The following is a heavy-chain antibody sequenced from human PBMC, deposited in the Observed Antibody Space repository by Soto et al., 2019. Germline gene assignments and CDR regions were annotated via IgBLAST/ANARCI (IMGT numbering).Heavy chain of an antibody. J-gene: IGHJ4*02. Sequence: ASVKVSCKASGYTFNTYSISWVRQAPGQGLEWMGWISGYNGDTHYAQKFQGRVTMTTDTSASTAYMELRSLRSDDTAMYYCARENVLSYVDTAMVDYFDYWGQGTLVTVSS. D-gene: IGHD5-18*01. CDR2: ISGYNGDT. CDR1: GYTFNTYS. V-gene: IGHV1-18*01. CDR3: ARENVLSYVDTAMVDYFDY.